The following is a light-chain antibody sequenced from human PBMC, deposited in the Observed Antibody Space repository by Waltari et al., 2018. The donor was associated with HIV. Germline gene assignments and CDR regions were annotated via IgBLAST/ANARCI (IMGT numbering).Light chain of an antibody. Sequence: QSALTQPASVSGAPGQSIDISCTVTNRDVGRYNRVSWYQQYPGKAPKLIIYEVTKRPSGVSKRFSGSKSGNTASLTLSGLQADDEADYYCSSYAGARVFGGGTNLIVL. CDR1: NRDVGRYNR. CDR2: EVT. V-gene: IGLV2-23*02. J-gene: IGLJ3*02. CDR3: SSYAGARV.